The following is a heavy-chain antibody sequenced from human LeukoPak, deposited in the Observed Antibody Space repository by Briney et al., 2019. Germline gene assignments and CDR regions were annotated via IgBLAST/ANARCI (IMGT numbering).Heavy chain of an antibody. J-gene: IGHJ6*03. CDR3: ARGLPRYYYYMTS. Sequence: ASVKVSCKASGYTFTGYYMHWVRQAPGQGLEWMGWINPNGGGTNYAQKFQGRVTMTRDTSISTAYMELSRLRSDDTAVYYCARGLPRYYYYMTSGAKGPRSPSP. V-gene: IGHV1-2*02. CDR1: GYTFTGYY. D-gene: IGHD5/OR15-5a*01. CDR2: INPNGGGT.